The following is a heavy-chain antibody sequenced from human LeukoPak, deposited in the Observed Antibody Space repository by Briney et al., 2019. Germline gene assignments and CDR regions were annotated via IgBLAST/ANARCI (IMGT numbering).Heavy chain of an antibody. CDR2: TNRDGSRT. Sequence: GGSLRLSCAASGFTFRSHWMHWVRQVPGKGLVWVSHTNRDGSRTIYADSVKGRFTASRDNAKNTLYLQMNSLRDEDTALYYCARDGVDELPLEDWGQGTLVTVSS. D-gene: IGHD5/OR15-5a*01. CDR3: ARDGVDELPLED. CDR1: GFTFRSHW. V-gene: IGHV3-74*01. J-gene: IGHJ4*02.